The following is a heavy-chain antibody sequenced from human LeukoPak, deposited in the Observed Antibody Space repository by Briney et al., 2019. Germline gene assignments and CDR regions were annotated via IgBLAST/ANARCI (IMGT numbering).Heavy chain of an antibody. V-gene: IGHV5-51*01. CDR2: IYPGDSDA. CDR3: ARGRGLLRGVYYFDY. Sequence: GESLKISCKGSGYSFTSYWIGWVRQMPRKGLEWMGIIYPGDSDARYSPSFQGRVTISADKSISTAYLQWSSLKASDTAMYYCARGRGLLRGVYYFDYWGQGTLVTVSS. D-gene: IGHD3-10*01. CDR1: GYSFTSYW. J-gene: IGHJ4*02.